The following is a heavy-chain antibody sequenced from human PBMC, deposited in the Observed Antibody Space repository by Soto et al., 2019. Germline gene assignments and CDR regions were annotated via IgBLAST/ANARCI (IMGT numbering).Heavy chain of an antibody. D-gene: IGHD3-10*01. J-gene: IGHJ6*02. Sequence: QVQLVQSGAEVKKPGSSVKVSCKASGGTFSSYAISWVRQAPGQGREWMGGIIPIFGTANYAQKFQGRVTITADESTSTAYMELSSLRSEDTAVYYCAREGAITMPTDHYYDYGMDVWGQGTTVTVSS. CDR1: GGTFSSYA. V-gene: IGHV1-69*01. CDR2: IIPIFGTA. CDR3: AREGAITMPTDHYYDYGMDV.